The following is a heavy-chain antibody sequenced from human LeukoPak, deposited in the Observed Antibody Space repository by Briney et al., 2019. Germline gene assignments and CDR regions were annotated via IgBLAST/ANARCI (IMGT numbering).Heavy chain of an antibody. CDR2: IKQDGSEK. Sequence: GGSLRLSFSASGFTFSSYWISSVRQAPGKGLECVANIKQDGSEKYYVDSVKGRFTISKDNANNSLYLQMNSLRAEDTAVYYCARGRNCFDPWGQGTLVTVSS. CDR1: GFTFSSYW. J-gene: IGHJ5*02. V-gene: IGHV3-7*01. CDR3: ARGRNCFDP.